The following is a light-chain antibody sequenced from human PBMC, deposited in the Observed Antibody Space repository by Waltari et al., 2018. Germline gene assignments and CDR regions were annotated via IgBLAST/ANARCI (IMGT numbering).Light chain of an antibody. Sequence: EIVLTQSPATLSLSPGDRAALSCRASQRVTTALAWYQQKPGQAPRLLIYDVSNRATGVPARFSGSGSGTDFTLTISSLDPEDFAVYYCQQRDSWPRTFGGGTKVEFK. CDR2: DVS. V-gene: IGKV3-11*01. CDR1: QRVTTA. CDR3: QQRDSWPRT. J-gene: IGKJ4*01.